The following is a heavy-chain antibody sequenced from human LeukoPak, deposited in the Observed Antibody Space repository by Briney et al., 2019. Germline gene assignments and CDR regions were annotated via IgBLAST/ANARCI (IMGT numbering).Heavy chain of an antibody. V-gene: IGHV4-4*07. J-gene: IGHJ6*03. D-gene: IGHD6-13*01. Sequence: SETLSLTCTVSPASITTFRWTWIRQPVRKGLEWIGRLQASGSTDYNPSLKSRATILVDTSKNQFSLKLSSVTAADTAVYYCARAQSSSWYYYYFYMDVWGKGTTVTVSS. CDR3: ARAQSSSWYYYYFYMDV. CDR2: LQASGST. CDR1: PASITTFR.